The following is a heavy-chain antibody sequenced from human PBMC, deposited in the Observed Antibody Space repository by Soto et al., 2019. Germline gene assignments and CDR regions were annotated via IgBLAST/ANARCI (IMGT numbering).Heavy chain of an antibody. J-gene: IGHJ6*02. CDR2: LSSGGAGT. CDR1: GFTFSTYA. V-gene: IGHV3-23*01. CDR3: ARGGETYDSSGYYREAYYYYYDMDA. Sequence: GGSLRLSCAASGFTFSTYAMGWVRQAPGKGLEWVSGLSSGGAGTHYADSVKGRFTISRDNSKDTLYLQMNSLRAEDTAVYYCARGGETYDSSGYYREAYYYYYDMDAWRHGTTVTVS. D-gene: IGHD3-22*01.